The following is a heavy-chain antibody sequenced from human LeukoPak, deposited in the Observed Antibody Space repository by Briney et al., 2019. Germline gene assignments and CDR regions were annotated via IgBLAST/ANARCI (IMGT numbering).Heavy chain of an antibody. V-gene: IGHV3-48*04. CDR1: GFTFSSYS. Sequence: GGSLRLSCAASGFTFSSYSMNWVRQAPGKGLEWVSYISSSSSTIYYADSVKGRFTISRDNAKNSLYLQMNSLRAEDTTVYYCARGMSYYLFMDVWGKGTTVTVSS. CDR3: ARGMSYYLFMDV. J-gene: IGHJ6*03. CDR2: ISSSSSTI.